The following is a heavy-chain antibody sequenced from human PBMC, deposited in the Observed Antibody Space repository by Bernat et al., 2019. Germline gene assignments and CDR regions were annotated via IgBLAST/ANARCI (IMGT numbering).Heavy chain of an antibody. CDR3: ARPHRGSGRDWYFDL. V-gene: IGHV1-2*02. D-gene: IGHD2-15*01. J-gene: IGHJ2*01. CDR1: GYTFTYFY. Sequence: QVQLVQSGAEVKKPGASVKVSCRTSGYTFTYFYIDWVRQAPGQGLEWIGWVNPNSGVTNYAKNFQGRVTMTRDTSINTAYMELRSLRSDDTAVYYCARPHRGSGRDWYFDLWGRGTLVTVSS. CDR2: VNPNSGVT.